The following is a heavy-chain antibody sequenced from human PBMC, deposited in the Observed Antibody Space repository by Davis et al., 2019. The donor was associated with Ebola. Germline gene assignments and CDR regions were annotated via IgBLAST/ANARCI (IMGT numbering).Heavy chain of an antibody. CDR1: GFTFSSYA. V-gene: IGHV3-23*01. Sequence: GESLKISCTASGFTFSSYAMSWVRQAPGKGLEWVSTISGSGGSTNYADSVKDRFTISRDNSKNTLYLQMNSLRAEDTAVYYCAKPVASSKYYFDYWGQGTLVTVSS. J-gene: IGHJ4*02. D-gene: IGHD5-12*01. CDR2: ISGSGGST. CDR3: AKPVASSKYYFDY.